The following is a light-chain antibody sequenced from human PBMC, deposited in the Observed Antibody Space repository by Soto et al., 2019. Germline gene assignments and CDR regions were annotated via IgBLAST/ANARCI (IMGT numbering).Light chain of an antibody. CDR1: QSISSN. J-gene: IGKJ4*01. CDR2: RTS. Sequence: EIVMTQSPATLSVSPGERATLSCMASQSISSNLAWYQQKPGQAPRILMFRTSSRATGFPARFSGSGSGTEFNLTIRSMQSEDFGVYYCQEYNNRXRATFGGGTKV. CDR3: QEYNNRXRAT. V-gene: IGKV3-15*01.